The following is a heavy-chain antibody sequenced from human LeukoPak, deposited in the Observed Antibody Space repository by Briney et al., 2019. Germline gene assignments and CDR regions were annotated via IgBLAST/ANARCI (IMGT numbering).Heavy chain of an antibody. Sequence: GASVKVSCKASGYTFTGYYMHWVRQAPGQGLEWMGWINPNSGGTNYAQKFQGRVTITADKSTSTAYMELSSLRSEDTAVYYCARRYYDSSGYYYHYYYYGMDVWGQGTTVTVSS. J-gene: IGHJ6*02. D-gene: IGHD3-22*01. CDR3: ARRYYDSSGYYYHYYYYGMDV. V-gene: IGHV1-2*02. CDR2: INPNSGGT. CDR1: GYTFTGYY.